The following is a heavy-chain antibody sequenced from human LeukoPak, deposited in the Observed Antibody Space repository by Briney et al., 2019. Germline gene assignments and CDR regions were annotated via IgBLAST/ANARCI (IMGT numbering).Heavy chain of an antibody. Sequence: ASVKVSCKASGYTFTSYGISWVRQAPGQGLEWMGWISAYNGNTNYAQKLQGRVTMTTDTSTSTAYMELRSLRSDDTAVYYCARDLGDSSGYYSPMFDYWGQGTLVTVSS. V-gene: IGHV1-18*01. CDR3: ARDLGDSSGYYSPMFDY. CDR1: GYTFTSYG. CDR2: ISAYNGNT. J-gene: IGHJ4*02. D-gene: IGHD3-22*01.